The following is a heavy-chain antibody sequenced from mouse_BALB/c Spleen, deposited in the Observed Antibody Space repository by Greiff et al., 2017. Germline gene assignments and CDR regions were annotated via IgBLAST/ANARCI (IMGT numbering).Heavy chain of an antibody. CDR3: ARGKRSNYFDY. V-gene: IGHV1-9*01. D-gene: IGHD1-1*01. CDR1: GYTFSSYW. CDR2: ILPGSGST. J-gene: IGHJ2*01. Sequence: QVQLKESGAELMKPGASVKISCKATGYTFSSYWIEWVKQRPGHGLEWIGEILPGSGSTNYNEKFKGKATFTADTSSNTAYMQLSSLTSEDSAVYYCARGKRSNYFDYWGQGTTLTVSS.